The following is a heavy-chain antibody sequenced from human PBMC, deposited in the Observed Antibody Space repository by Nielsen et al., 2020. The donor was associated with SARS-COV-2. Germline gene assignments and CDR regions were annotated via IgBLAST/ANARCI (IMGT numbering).Heavy chain of an antibody. Sequence: ASVKVSCKASGYTFTGYYMHWVRQAPGQGLEWMGWISAYNGNTNYAQKLQGRVTMTTDTSTSTAYMELRSLRSDDTAVYYCARDSGRFGELSAFDIWGQGTMVTVSS. J-gene: IGHJ3*02. CDR3: ARDSGRFGELSAFDI. D-gene: IGHD3-10*01. V-gene: IGHV1-18*04. CDR2: ISAYNGNT. CDR1: GYTFTGYY.